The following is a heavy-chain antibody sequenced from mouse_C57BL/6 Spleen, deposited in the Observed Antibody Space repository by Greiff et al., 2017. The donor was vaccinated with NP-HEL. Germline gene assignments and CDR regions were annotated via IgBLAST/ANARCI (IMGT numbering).Heavy chain of an antibody. D-gene: IGHD3-2*02. Sequence: EVKVVESEGGLVQPGSSMKLSCTASGFTFSDYYMAWVRQVPEKGLEWVANINYDGSSTYYLDSLKSRFIISRDNAKNILYLQMSSLKSEDTATYYCARAPLDSSASFDYWGQGTTLTVSS. J-gene: IGHJ2*01. CDR3: ARAPLDSSASFDY. V-gene: IGHV5-16*01. CDR2: INYDGSST. CDR1: GFTFSDYY.